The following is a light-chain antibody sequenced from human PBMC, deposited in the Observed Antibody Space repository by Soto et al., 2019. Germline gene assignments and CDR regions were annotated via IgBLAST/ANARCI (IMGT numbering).Light chain of an antibody. CDR1: RSDVGRYTH. CDR2: EVS. CDR3: CSYTSSSTYV. J-gene: IGLJ1*01. Sequence: QSALTQPASVSGSPGQSITISCTGTRSDVGRYTHVSWYQQHPGKAPKLMIYEVSYRPSGVSNRFSGSKSGSTASLTISGLQAEDEADYYCCSYTSSSTYVFGTGTKVTVL. V-gene: IGLV2-14*01.